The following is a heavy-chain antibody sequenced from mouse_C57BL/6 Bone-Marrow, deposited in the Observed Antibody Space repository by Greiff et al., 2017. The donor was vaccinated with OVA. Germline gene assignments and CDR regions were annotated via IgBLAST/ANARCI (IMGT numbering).Heavy chain of an antibody. Sequence: VKLMESGAELARPGASVKMSCKASGYTFTSYTMHWVKQRPGQGLEWIGYINPSSGYTKYNQKFKDKATLTADKSSSTAYMQLSSLTSEDSAVYYCARSGAYVSWFAYWGQGTLVTVSA. D-gene: IGHD3-1*01. J-gene: IGHJ3*01. V-gene: IGHV1-4*01. CDR2: INPSSGYT. CDR1: GYTFTSYT. CDR3: ARSGAYVSWFAY.